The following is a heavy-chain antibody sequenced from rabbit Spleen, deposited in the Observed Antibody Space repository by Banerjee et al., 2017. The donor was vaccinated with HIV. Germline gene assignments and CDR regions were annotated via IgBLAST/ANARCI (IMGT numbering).Heavy chain of an antibody. J-gene: IGHJ6*01. D-gene: IGHD4-1*01. Sequence: QSLEESGGDLVKPGASLTLTCTASGFSFSGDSYMCWVRQAPGKGLEWIVCIDSGSSGFTYFASWAKGRFTISKTSSTTVTLQVTSLTAADTATYFCARDLTGVIGWNFGWWGPGTLVTVS. V-gene: IGHV1S40*01. CDR1: GFSFSGDSY. CDR3: ARDLTGVIGWNFGW. CDR2: IDSGSSGFT.